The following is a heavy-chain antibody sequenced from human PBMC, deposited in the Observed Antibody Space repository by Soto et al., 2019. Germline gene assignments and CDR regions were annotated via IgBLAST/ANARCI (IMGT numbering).Heavy chain of an antibody. CDR3: ARDGATTGHWDF. Sequence: GGPLRLSCAASEFTFSTFSMNWVRKAPGKGLEWVSYISTSSATIYYADSVKGRFTISRDNAKNSLYLQMNSLRDEDTAVYYCARDGATTGHWDFWGQGTLVTVSS. CDR2: ISTSSATI. D-gene: IGHD1-26*01. J-gene: IGHJ4*02. CDR1: EFTFSTFS. V-gene: IGHV3-48*02.